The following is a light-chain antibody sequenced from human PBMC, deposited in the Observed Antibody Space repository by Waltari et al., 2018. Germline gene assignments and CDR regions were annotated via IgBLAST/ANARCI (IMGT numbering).Light chain of an antibody. CDR2: KAS. J-gene: IGKJ1*01. CDR3: QQYRNLWT. Sequence: DTQMTQSPSPLSASVGARATIPCRASQSLSNWLAWYQQKPGKAPKVLIYKASTLESGVPSRFSGSGSGTEFTLTISSLQPDDFATYYCQQYRNLWTFGQGTKVEIK. CDR1: QSLSNW. V-gene: IGKV1-5*03.